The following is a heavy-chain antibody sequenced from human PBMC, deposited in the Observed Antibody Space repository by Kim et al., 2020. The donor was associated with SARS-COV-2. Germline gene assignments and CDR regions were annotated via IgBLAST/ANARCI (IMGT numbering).Heavy chain of an antibody. CDR3: STEQGSTSRYYYGMEA. Sequence: GESLRLSCAASGFTFTNAWMTWVRQAPGKGLEWVGRIKTKAEGGTLDYGAAVKGRFTISRDDSKDTLYLQMNSLETEDTGVYYCSTEQGSTSRYYYGMEAWGQGTTVTVSS. V-gene: IGHV3-15*01. J-gene: IGHJ6*02. CDR1: GFTFTNAW. CDR2: IKTKAEGGTL. D-gene: IGHD2-2*01.